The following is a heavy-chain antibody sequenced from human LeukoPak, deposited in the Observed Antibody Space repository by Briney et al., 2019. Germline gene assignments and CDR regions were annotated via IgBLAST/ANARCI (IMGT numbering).Heavy chain of an antibody. D-gene: IGHD5-18*01. CDR3: ARGAYSYDYYFDY. V-gene: IGHV4-31*11. CDR1: GGSFSGYY. J-gene: IGHJ4*02. Sequence: SETLSLTCAVYGGSFSGYYWSWIRQHPGKGLEWIGYIYYSGSTYYNPSLKSRVTISVDTSKNQFSLKLSSVTAADTAVYYCARGAYSYDYYFDYWGQGTLVTVSS. CDR2: IYYSGST.